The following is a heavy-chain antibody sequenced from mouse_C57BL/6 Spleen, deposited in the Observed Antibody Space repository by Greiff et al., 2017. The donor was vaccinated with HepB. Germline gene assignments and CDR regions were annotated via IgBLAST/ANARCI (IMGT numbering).Heavy chain of an antibody. Sequence: VKLQESDAELVKPGASVKISCKVSGYTFTDHTIHWMKQRPEQGLEWIGYIYPRDGSTKYNEKFKGKATLTADKSASTAYMQLNSLTSEDSAVYFCARSEYDYDAQLFDYWGQGTTLTVSS. CDR3: ARSEYDYDAQLFDY. D-gene: IGHD2-4*01. CDR2: IYPRDGST. CDR1: GYTFTDHT. J-gene: IGHJ2*01. V-gene: IGHV1-78*01.